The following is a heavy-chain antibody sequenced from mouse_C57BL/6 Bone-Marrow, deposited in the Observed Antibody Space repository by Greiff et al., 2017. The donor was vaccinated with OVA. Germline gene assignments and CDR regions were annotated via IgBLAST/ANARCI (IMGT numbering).Heavy chain of an antibody. V-gene: IGHV2-9-1*01. CDR2: IWTGGGP. CDR1: GFSLTSYA. Sequence: VKLVESGPGLVAPSQSLSITCTVSGFSLTSYAISWVRQPPGKGLEWLGVIWTGGGPNYNSALKSRLSISKDNSKSQVFLKMNSLQTDDTARYYCARQYYFDYWGQGTTLTVSS. CDR3: ARQYYFDY. J-gene: IGHJ2*01.